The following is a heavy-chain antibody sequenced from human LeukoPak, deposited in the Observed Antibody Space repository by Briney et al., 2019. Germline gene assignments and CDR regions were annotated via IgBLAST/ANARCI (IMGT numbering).Heavy chain of an antibody. Sequence: GGSLRLSCAASGFTFSSYSMNWVRQAPGKGLEWVSYISSSSNTIYYADSVKGRFTIPRDNAKNSLYLQMNSLRAEDTAVYFCARVASFRFYFDYWGQGALVTVSS. J-gene: IGHJ4*02. CDR1: GFTFSSYS. CDR3: ARVASFRFYFDY. CDR2: ISSSSNTI. V-gene: IGHV3-48*04. D-gene: IGHD2/OR15-2a*01.